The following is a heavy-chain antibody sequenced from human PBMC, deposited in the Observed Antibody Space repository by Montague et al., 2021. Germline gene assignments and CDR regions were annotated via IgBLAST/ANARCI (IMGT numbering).Heavy chain of an antibody. CDR1: GDSLSSVGYH. CDR2: MHYSGST. D-gene: IGHD6-13*01. Sequence: TLSLTCTVSGDSLSSVGYHWTWIRQPPGKGLEWIGYMHYSGSTYYNPSLKSRVTISGDTSNNHFSLRLTSVTAADTAVYYCARGRLATGDFDYWGQGTLVTVSS. V-gene: IGHV4-31*03. CDR3: ARGRLATGDFDY. J-gene: IGHJ4*02.